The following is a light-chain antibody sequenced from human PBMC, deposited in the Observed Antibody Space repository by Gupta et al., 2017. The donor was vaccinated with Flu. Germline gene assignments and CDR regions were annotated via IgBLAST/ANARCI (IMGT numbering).Light chain of an antibody. J-gene: IGKJ2*01. CDR3: QQRSSWPRYT. CDR2: GAS. Sequence: ATLSLSPGKRATLSCRASQSVSNYLAWYQQRPGQSPRLLIYGASSRATGIPARFSGSGSGTDFTLTISSLEPEDFAVYYCQQRSSWPRYTFGQGTKLEIK. CDR1: QSVSNY. V-gene: IGKV3-11*01.